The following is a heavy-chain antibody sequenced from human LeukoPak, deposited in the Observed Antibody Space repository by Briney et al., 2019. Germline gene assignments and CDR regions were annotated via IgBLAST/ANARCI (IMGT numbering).Heavy chain of an antibody. D-gene: IGHD3-3*01. V-gene: IGHV1-69*04. Sequence: GSSVKVSCKASGGTFSSYAISWVRQAPGQVLEWMGRIIPILGIANYAQKFQGRVTITADKSTSTAYMELSSLRSEDTAVYYCAPFPPYDFWSGYYTGLTAKKYNWFDPWGQGTLVTVSS. CDR2: IIPILGIA. CDR3: APFPPYDFWSGYYTGLTAKKYNWFDP. J-gene: IGHJ5*02. CDR1: GGTFSSYA.